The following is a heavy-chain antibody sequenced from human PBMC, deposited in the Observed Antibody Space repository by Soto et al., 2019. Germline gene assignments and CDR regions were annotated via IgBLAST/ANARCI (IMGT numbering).Heavy chain of an antibody. D-gene: IGHD1-26*01. CDR2: ISWNSGSI. CDR3: AKDKWELSYYFDY. Sequence: EVQLVESGGGLVQPGRSLRLSCAASGFTFDDYAMHWVRQAPGKGLEWVSGISWNSGSIGYADSVKGRFTISRDNGKNSLYLQMNSLRAEDTALYYCAKDKWELSYYFDYWGQGALVTVSS. V-gene: IGHV3-9*01. CDR1: GFTFDDYA. J-gene: IGHJ4*02.